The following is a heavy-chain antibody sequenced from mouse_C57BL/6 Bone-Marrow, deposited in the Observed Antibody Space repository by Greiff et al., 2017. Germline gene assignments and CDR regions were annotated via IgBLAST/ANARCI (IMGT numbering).Heavy chain of an antibody. V-gene: IGHV5-6*01. D-gene: IGHD1-1*01. CDR2: ISSGGSYT. CDR3: ARHPLYYYGSSWFAY. J-gene: IGHJ3*01. Sequence: EVHLVESGGDLVKPGGSLKLSCAASGFTFSSYGMSWVRQTPDKRLEWVATISSGGSYTYYPDSVKGRFTISRDNAKNTLYLQMSSLKSEDTAMYYCARHPLYYYGSSWFAYWGQGTLVTVSA. CDR1: GFTFSSYG.